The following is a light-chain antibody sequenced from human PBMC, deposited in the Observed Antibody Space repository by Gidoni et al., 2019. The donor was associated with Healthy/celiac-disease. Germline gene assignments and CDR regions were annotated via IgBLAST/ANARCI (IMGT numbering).Light chain of an antibody. CDR3: QQYGSSPPWT. Sequence: ELVLTQSPGTLSLSPGERAPLSCRASQSVSSSHLTWDQQKPGQAPRLLNYGASSRATGVLDRFSGSGSGTDFTLTISRLEPEDFAVYYCQQYGSSPPWTFGQGTKVEIK. CDR2: GAS. V-gene: IGKV3-20*01. CDR1: QSVSSSH. J-gene: IGKJ1*01.